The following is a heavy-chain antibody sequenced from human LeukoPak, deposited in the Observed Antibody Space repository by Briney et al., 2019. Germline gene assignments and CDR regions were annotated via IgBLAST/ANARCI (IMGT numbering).Heavy chain of an antibody. CDR3: ARSSGSYLGDFDY. CDR2: IYYSGST. V-gene: IGHV4-39*07. D-gene: IGHD1-26*01. CDR1: GGSISSSSYY. Sequence: SETLSLTCTVSGGSISSSSYYWGWIRQPPGKGLEWIGSIYYSGSTYYNPSLKSRVTISVDTSKNQFSLKLSSVTAADTAVYYCARSSGSYLGDFDYWGQGTLVTVSS. J-gene: IGHJ4*02.